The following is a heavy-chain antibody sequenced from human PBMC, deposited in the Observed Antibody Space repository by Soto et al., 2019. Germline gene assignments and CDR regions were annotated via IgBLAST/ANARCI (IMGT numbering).Heavy chain of an antibody. D-gene: IGHD3-3*01. CDR3: ARGGRGYDFWSGYRYGMDV. V-gene: IGHV4-4*02. CDR2: IYHSGST. Sequence: PSETLSLTCAVSAGSISSSNWWSWVRQPPGKGLEWIGEIYHSGSTNYNPSLKSRVTISVDKSKNQVSLKLSSVTAADTAVYYCARGGRGYDFWSGYRYGMDVWGQGTTVTVSS. J-gene: IGHJ6*02. CDR1: AGSISSSNW.